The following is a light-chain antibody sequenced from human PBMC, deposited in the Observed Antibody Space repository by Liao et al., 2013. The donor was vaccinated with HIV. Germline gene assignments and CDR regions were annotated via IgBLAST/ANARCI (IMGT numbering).Light chain of an antibody. CDR1: NIGSKS. CDR3: QVWDRSSDHSVV. J-gene: IGLJ2*01. V-gene: IGLV3-21*04. CDR2: YDS. Sequence: SYVLTQPPSVSVAPGKTAGITCGGNNIGSKSVHWYQQKPGQAPVLVIYYDSDRPSGIPERFSGSNSGNTATLTISRVEAGDEADYYCQVWDRSSDHSVVFGGGTKLTVL.